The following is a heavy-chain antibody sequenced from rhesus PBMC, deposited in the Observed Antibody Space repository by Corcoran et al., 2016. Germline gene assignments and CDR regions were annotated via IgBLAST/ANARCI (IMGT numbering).Heavy chain of an antibody. CDR1: GYSFTSSW. Sequence: EVQLVQSGAEVKRPGESLRISCKTSGYSFTSSWISWVRQMPGNGLEGMGSTYPGDSDTRYNPSFQGHVTISADKSISTTYRQWSSLKASDTATYYCAKDRTSLTNRFDVWGPGVLVTVSS. V-gene: IGHV5S1*01. D-gene: IGHD4-11*01. J-gene: IGHJ5-1*01. CDR3: AKDRTSLTNRFDV. CDR2: TYPGDSDT.